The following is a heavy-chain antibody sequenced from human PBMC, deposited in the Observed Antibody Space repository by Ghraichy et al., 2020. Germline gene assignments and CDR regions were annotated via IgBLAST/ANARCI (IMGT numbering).Heavy chain of an antibody. CDR1: GFKFGDYT. CDR2: IRRAAHGGTT. CDR3: TVDNSGPTGDS. Sequence: GGSLRLSCTTSGFKFGDYTMTWVRQVPGKGLEWVGFIRRAAHGGTTEYAASVKGRFTISRDDSKSIAYLQMNNLKTEDTAMYYCTVDNSGPTGDSWGQGTLVTISS. D-gene: IGHD3-22*01. V-gene: IGHV3-49*04. J-gene: IGHJ4*02.